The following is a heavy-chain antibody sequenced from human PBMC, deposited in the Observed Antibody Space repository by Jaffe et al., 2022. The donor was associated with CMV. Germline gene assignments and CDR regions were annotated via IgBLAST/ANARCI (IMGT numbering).Heavy chain of an antibody. J-gene: IGHJ6*03. D-gene: IGHD6-6*01. CDR3: ARGRAKSSSVSYYMDV. V-gene: IGHV4-34*01. CDR2: INHSGST. Sequence: QVQLQQWGAGLLKPSETLSLTCAVYGGSFSGYYWSWIRQPPGKGLEWIGEINHSGSTNYNPSLKSRVTISVDTSKNQFSLKLSSVTAADTAVYYCARGRAKSSSVSYYMDVWGKGTTVTVSS. CDR1: GGSFSGYY.